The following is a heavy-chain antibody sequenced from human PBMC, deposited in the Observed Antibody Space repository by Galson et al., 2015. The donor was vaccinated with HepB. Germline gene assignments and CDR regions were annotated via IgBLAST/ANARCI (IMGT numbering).Heavy chain of an antibody. J-gene: IGHJ4*02. CDR2: INPNSGGT. D-gene: IGHD3-22*01. Sequence: SVKVSCKASGYTFTGYYMHWVRQAPGQGLEWMGRINPNSGGTNYAQKFQGRVTMTRDTSISTAYMELSRLRSDDTAVYYCARGVYYYDSSAYYPGDYWGQGTLVTVSS. CDR3: ARGVYYYDSSAYYPGDY. V-gene: IGHV1-2*06. CDR1: GYTFTGYY.